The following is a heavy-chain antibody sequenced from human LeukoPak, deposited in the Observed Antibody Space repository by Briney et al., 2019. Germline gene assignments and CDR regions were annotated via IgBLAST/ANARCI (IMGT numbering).Heavy chain of an antibody. Sequence: ASVKVSCKASGYTFISYGINWVRQAPGQGLEWMGWISAYNGNTNYAQKLQGRVTMTTDTSTSTAYMELRSLRSDDTAVYYCARITGLLWFGEYYFDYWGQGTLVTVSS. CDR2: ISAYNGNT. CDR1: GYTFISYG. V-gene: IGHV1-18*01. CDR3: ARITGLLWFGEYYFDY. J-gene: IGHJ4*02. D-gene: IGHD3-10*01.